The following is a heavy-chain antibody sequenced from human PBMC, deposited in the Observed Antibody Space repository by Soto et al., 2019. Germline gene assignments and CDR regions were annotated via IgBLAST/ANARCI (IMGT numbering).Heavy chain of an antibody. D-gene: IGHD2-15*01. CDR3: ATKYCSGGSCYLDAFDI. CDR2: FDPEDGET. Sequence: ASVKVSCKASGYTFTSYGISWVRQAPGKGLEWMGGFDPEDGETIYAQKFQGRVTMTEDTSTDTAYMELSSLRSEDTAVYYCATKYCSGGSCYLDAFDIWGQGTMVTVSS. CDR1: GYTFTSYG. V-gene: IGHV1-24*01. J-gene: IGHJ3*02.